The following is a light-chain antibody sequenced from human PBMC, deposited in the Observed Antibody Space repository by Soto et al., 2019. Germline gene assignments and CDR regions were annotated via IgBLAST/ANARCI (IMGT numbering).Light chain of an antibody. J-gene: IGKJ1*01. V-gene: IGKV3-20*01. CDR3: QQDGSTVWT. CDR1: QSVAGRY. CDR2: GAS. Sequence: IVLTQSPGILPLSPGERATLSCRASQSVAGRYLAWYQQKPGQAPRLLIYGASSRATGIPDRFSGSGSGTDFTLTISRLDPEDCAVYYCQQDGSTVWTFGQGTKVDI.